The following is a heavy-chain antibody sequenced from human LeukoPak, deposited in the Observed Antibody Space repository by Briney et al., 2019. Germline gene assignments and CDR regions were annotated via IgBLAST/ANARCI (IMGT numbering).Heavy chain of an antibody. J-gene: IGHJ5*02. Sequence: ASVKVSCKASGYTFTSYGISWVRQAPGQGLEWMGWISAYNGKTNYAQKLQGRVTMTTDTSTSTAYMELRSLRSDDTAVYYCAREASLEGWFDPWGQGTLVTVSS. CDR1: GYTFTSYG. V-gene: IGHV1-18*01. CDR2: ISAYNGKT. D-gene: IGHD1-1*01. CDR3: AREASLEGWFDP.